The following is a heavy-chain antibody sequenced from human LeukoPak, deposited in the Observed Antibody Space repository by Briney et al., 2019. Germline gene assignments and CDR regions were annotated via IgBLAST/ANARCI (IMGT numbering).Heavy chain of an antibody. Sequence: SETLSLTCAVYGGTFSGYYWSWIRQPPGKRLEWVGESNDSGGTNYNPSLKSRVTISADKSKNQVSLKLTSVTAADTAVYYCARVEDSSGSSDYWGQGTLVTVSS. CDR3: ARVEDSSGSSDY. D-gene: IGHD6-19*01. V-gene: IGHV4-34*01. CDR2: SNDSGGT. CDR1: GGTFSGYY. J-gene: IGHJ4*02.